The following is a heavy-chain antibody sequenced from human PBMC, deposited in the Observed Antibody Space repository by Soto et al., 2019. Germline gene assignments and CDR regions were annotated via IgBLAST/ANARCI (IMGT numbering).Heavy chain of an antibody. CDR3: ARDNGKCTIFGVVRTFDY. CDR1: GYTFSTYG. Sequence: QVQLVQSGAEVMKPGASVKVSCKASGYTFSTYGITWVRQAPGQGLEWMGWTSPYNGNTDYAQNLQGRVTMTTDPSTSTAYMELRSLRSDDSALYFCARDNGKCTIFGVVRTFDYWGQGTLVTVSS. D-gene: IGHD3-3*01. V-gene: IGHV1-18*01. J-gene: IGHJ4*02. CDR2: TSPYNGNT.